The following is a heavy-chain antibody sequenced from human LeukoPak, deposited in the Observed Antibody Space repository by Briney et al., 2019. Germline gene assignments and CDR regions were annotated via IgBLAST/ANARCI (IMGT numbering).Heavy chain of an antibody. V-gene: IGHV3-30-3*01. CDR1: GFTFITYA. CDR2: TSYDGSKK. D-gene: IGHD5-18*01. J-gene: IGHJ4*02. Sequence: PGRSLRLSCAASGFTFITYAMHWVRQAPGKGLEWVAVTSYDGSKKYYADSMKGRFTISRDNSKNTLYLQMNSLRAEDTAVYYCARDEKSPPGYRSVPEYYFDLWGQGSQVTVSS. CDR3: ARDEKSPPGYRSVPEYYFDL.